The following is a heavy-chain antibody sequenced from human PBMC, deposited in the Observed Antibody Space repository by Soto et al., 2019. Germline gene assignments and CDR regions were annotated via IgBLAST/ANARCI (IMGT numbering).Heavy chain of an antibody. J-gene: IGHJ3*02. CDR3: AKGEGGSGSYYAFDI. Sequence: GGSLRLSCAASGFTFSSYGMHWVRQAPGKGLEWGAVISYDGSNKYYADSMKGRFTISRDNSKNTLYLQMNSLRAEDMTVYYCAKGEGGSGSYYAFDIWGQGTMVTVSS. V-gene: IGHV3-30*18. CDR2: ISYDGSNK. CDR1: GFTFSSYG. D-gene: IGHD3-10*01.